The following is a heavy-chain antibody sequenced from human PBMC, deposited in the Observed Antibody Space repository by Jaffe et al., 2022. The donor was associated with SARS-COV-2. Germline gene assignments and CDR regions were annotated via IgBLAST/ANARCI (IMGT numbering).Heavy chain of an antibody. V-gene: IGHV4-39*01. CDR3: ARGGVIVVVPAAPFDY. Sequence: QLQLQESGPGLVKPSETLSLTCTVSGGSISSSSYYWGWIRQPPGKGLEWIGSIYYSGSTYYNPSLKSRVTISVDTSKNQFSLKLSSVTAADTAVYYCARGGVIVVVPAAPFDYWGQGTLVTVSS. J-gene: IGHJ4*02. CDR1: GGSISSSSYY. D-gene: IGHD2-2*01. CDR2: IYYSGST.